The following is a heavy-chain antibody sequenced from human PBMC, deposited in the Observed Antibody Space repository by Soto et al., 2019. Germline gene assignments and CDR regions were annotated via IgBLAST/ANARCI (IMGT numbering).Heavy chain of an antibody. CDR1: GFTFSSYG. J-gene: IGHJ6*02. D-gene: IGHD3-10*01. CDR2: ISYDGSNK. V-gene: IGHV3-30*18. CDR3: AKEGGYYGSGSYSVGENYYGMDV. Sequence: QVQLVESGGGVVQPGRSLRLSCAASGFTFSSYGMHWVRQAPGKGLEWVAVISYDGSNKYYADSVKGRFTISRDNSKNTLYLQMNSLGGEGGAVYYCAKEGGYYGSGSYSVGENYYGMDVWGQGTTVTVSS.